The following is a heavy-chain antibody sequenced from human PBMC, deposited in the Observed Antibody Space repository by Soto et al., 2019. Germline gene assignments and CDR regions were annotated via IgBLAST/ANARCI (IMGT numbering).Heavy chain of an antibody. CDR3: ARDGGSALDYYDSSGYYADY. CDR1: GYTFTGYY. J-gene: IGHJ4*02. V-gene: IGHV1-2*02. CDR2: INPNSGGT. D-gene: IGHD3-22*01. Sequence: ASVKVSCKASGYTFTGYYMHWVRQAPGQGLEWMGWINPNSGGTNYAQKFQGRVTMTRDTSISTAYMELSRLRSDDTAVYYCARDGGSALDYYDSSGYYADYWGQGTLVTVSS.